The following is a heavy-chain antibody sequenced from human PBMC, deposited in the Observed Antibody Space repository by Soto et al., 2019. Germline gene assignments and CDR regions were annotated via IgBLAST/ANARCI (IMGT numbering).Heavy chain of an antibody. D-gene: IGHD3-10*01. J-gene: IGHJ4*02. CDR3: AKXGRALWFGELSAPPLWY. CDR2: ISYDGSNK. V-gene: IGHV3-30*18. CDR1: GFTFSXYG. Sequence: GGSLRLSCAASGFTFSXYGMHWVRQAPGKGLGWVAVISYDGSNKYYADSVKGRFTISRDNSKNTLYLQMNSLRAEDTAVYYCAKXGRALWFGELSAPPLWYWGQGTLVTVSS.